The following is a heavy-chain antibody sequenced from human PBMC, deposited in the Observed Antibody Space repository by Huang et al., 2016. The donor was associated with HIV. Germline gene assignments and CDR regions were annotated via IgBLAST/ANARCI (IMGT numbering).Heavy chain of an antibody. CDR1: GFTFSSYS. Sequence: EVQLVESGGGLVKPGGSLRLSCAASGFTFSSYSMNWVRQAPGKGLEWVASISSSSSYIDYADSVKGRFTIARDNAKNSRYLQMNSLRAEDTAVYYCASEIAAASIDYWGQGTLVTVSS. D-gene: IGHD6-13*01. CDR3: ASEIAAASIDY. V-gene: IGHV3-21*01. CDR2: ISSSSSYI. J-gene: IGHJ4*02.